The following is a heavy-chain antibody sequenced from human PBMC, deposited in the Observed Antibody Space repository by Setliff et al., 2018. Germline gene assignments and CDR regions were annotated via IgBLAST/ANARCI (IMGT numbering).Heavy chain of an antibody. Sequence: LSLTCAVSGYSISSGYYWGWIRQPPGKGMEWIGSIYHSGSTYYNPSLKSRVTISVDTSKNQFSLKLSSVTAADTAVYYCARLWRRIQQIDYWGQGTLVTV. CDR2: IYHSGST. J-gene: IGHJ4*02. CDR3: ARLWRRIQQIDY. CDR1: GYSISSGYY. V-gene: IGHV4-38-2*01. D-gene: IGHD3-10*01.